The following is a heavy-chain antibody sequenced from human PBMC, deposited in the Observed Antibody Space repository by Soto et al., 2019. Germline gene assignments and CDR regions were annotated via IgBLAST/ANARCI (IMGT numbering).Heavy chain of an antibody. CDR2: IYSGGST. J-gene: IGHJ4*02. D-gene: IGHD3-16*02. CDR3: ARIGYYDYIWGSYRSRYFDY. Sequence: GGSLRLSCAASGFTVSSNYMSWVRQAPGKGLEWVSVIYSGGSTYYADSVKGRFTISRDNSKNTLYLQMNSLRAEDTAVYYCARIGYYDYIWGSYRSRYFDYWGQGTLVTVSS. V-gene: IGHV3-66*01. CDR1: GFTVSSNY.